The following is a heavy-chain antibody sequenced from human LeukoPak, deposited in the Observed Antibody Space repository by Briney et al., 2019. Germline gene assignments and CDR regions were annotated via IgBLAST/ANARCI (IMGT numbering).Heavy chain of an antibody. V-gene: IGHV4-61*02. CDR3: AREKDGYNRHYYYHMDV. CDR1: GGSISSGSYY. CDR2: IYTSGST. J-gene: IGHJ6*03. Sequence: SQTLSLTCSVSGGSISSGSYYWSWIRQPAGKGLEWIGRIYTSGSTTYKPSLKSRVTISVATSKNPFSLKLSSVTAADTAVYYCAREKDGYNRHYYYHMDVWGKGTTVTVSS. D-gene: IGHD5-24*01.